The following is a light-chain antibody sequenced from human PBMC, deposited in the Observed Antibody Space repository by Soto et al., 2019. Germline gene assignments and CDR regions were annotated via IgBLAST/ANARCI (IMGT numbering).Light chain of an antibody. CDR3: QQYDNLPLT. CDR2: DAS. V-gene: IGKV1-33*01. CDR1: QDISNY. J-gene: IGKJ4*01. Sequence: DIQMTQSPSSLSASVGDRVTITCQASQDISNYLNWYQQKPGKAPKLLIYDASNLETGVPSRFSGSGSGIDFTFTISSLQPEDIATYYCQQYDNLPLTVGGGTKVEIK.